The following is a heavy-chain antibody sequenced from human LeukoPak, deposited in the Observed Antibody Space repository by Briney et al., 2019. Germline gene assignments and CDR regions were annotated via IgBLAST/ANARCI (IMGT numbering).Heavy chain of an antibody. Sequence: PSETLSLTCAVYGGSFSGYYWSWIRQPPGKGLEWIGEINHSGSTNYNPSLKSRVTISVDTSKNQFSLKLSSVTAADTAVYYCVTSWYLQRGAYWGQGTLVTVSS. V-gene: IGHV4-34*01. CDR1: GGSFSGYY. CDR3: VTSWYLQRGAY. CDR2: INHSGST. J-gene: IGHJ4*02. D-gene: IGHD6-13*01.